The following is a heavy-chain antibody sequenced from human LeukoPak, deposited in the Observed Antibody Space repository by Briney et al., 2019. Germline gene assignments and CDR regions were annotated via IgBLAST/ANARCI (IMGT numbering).Heavy chain of an antibody. D-gene: IGHD4-17*01. J-gene: IGHJ5*02. V-gene: IGHV3-33*06. CDR2: IWYDGSNK. CDR1: GFTFSSYG. Sequence: GGSLRLSCAASGFTFSSYGMHWVRQAPGEGLEWVAVIWYDGSNKYYADSVKGRFTISRDNSKNTLYLQMNSLRAEDTAVYYCAKEDYGDHTGYNGFDPWGQGTLVTVSS. CDR3: AKEDYGDHTGYNGFDP.